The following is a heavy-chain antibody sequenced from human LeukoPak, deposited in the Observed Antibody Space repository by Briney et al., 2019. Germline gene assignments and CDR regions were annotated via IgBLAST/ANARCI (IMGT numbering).Heavy chain of an antibody. J-gene: IGHJ4*02. CDR2: INPNSGGT. V-gene: IGHV1-2*02. CDR3: ARVLRRYRYTASNYFDY. D-gene: IGHD5-12*01. CDR1: GNTYIGYY. Sequence: ASVKVSCKTSGNTYIGYYIHWVRQAPGQGLEWMGYINPNSGGTNYAQKFQGRVTMTWDTSLNTAYMELTRLGSDDTAVYYCARVLRRYRYTASNYFDYWGQGTLVTVSS.